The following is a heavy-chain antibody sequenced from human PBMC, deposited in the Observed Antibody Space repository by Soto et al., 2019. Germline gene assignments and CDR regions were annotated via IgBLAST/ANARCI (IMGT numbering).Heavy chain of an antibody. D-gene: IGHD2-15*01. V-gene: IGHV5-51*01. Sequence: PGESLKISCKGSGYSFTSYWIGWVRQMPGKGLEWMGIIYPGDSDTRYSPSFQGQVTISADKSISTAYLQWSSLKASGTAMYYCATCSGGSCYSTTDAFDIWGQGTMVTVSS. CDR1: GYSFTSYW. CDR2: IYPGDSDT. CDR3: ATCSGGSCYSTTDAFDI. J-gene: IGHJ3*02.